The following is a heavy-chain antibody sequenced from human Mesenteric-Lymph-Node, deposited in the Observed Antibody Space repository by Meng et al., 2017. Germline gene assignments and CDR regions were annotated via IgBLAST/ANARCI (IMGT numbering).Heavy chain of an antibody. CDR3: AIDGQLRNGDNYFGLEY. D-gene: IGHD5-24*01. CDR1: GHTFSSYA. J-gene: IGHJ4*02. CDR2: IIPLFRTT. Sequence: QVHLVQSGAEVKRPGSSMTVSCKTSGHTFSSYAISWVRQALGQGLEWMGGIIPLFRTTNYAQKFQGRVTITADTSTLTAYMQLTRLTSDDTAVYYCAIDGQLRNGDNYFGLEYWGQGTLVTVSS. V-gene: IGHV1-69*06.